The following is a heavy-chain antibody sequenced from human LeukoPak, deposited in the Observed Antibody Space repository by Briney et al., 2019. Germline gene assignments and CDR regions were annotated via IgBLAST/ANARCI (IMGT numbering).Heavy chain of an antibody. Sequence: GGSLRLSCAASGFTFSRYWMNRVRQAPGKGLEWVANIKQDGSEKQYVDSVKGRFTISRDNAKNSLYLQMNGLRAEDTAMYYCARDVDGDFNYWGQGTLVTVSS. J-gene: IGHJ4*02. CDR1: GFTFSRYW. CDR2: IKQDGSEK. D-gene: IGHD4-17*01. V-gene: IGHV3-7*03. CDR3: ARDVDGDFNY.